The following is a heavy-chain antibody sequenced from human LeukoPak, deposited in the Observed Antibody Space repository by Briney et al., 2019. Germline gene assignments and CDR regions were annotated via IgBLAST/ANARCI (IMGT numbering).Heavy chain of an antibody. Sequence: RASVTVSFKASGGTFSSYAISWVRQAPGQGLEWMGRIIPILGIANYAQKFQGRVTITADKSTSTAYMELSSLRSEDTAVYYCARELSPYGSGGTTDYWGQGTVVTVSS. J-gene: IGHJ4*02. CDR1: GGTFSSYA. V-gene: IGHV1-69*04. CDR3: ARELSPYGSGGTTDY. D-gene: IGHD3-10*01. CDR2: IIPILGIA.